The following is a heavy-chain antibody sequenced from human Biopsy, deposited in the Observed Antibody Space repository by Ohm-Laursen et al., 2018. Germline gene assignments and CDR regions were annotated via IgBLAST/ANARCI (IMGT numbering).Heavy chain of an antibody. Sequence: SLRLSCAASGFTFSNYQMSWIRQTPGKGLEWVSHISSGGSTIFHADSVKGRFTISRDDAKGSLYLQMTNLRAEDTAVYYCGRSYGIMAAPVHLWGQGTLVTVSS. CDR3: GRSYGIMAAPVHL. D-gene: IGHD3-16*01. CDR1: GFTFSNYQ. V-gene: IGHV3-11*01. CDR2: ISSGGSTI. J-gene: IGHJ4*01.